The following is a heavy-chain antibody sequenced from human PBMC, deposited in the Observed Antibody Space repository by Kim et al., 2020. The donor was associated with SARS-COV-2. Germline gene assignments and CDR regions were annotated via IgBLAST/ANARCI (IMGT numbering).Heavy chain of an antibody. V-gene: IGHV3-33*01. CDR1: GFTFSSYG. Sequence: GGSLRLSCAASGFTFSSYGMHWVRQAPGKGLEWVAVIWYDGSNKYYADSVKGRFTISRDNSKNTLYLQMNSLRAEDTAVYYCARESRFGGLSGAFDIWGQGTMVTVSS. D-gene: IGHD3-10*01. CDR2: IWYDGSNK. J-gene: IGHJ3*02. CDR3: ARESRFGGLSGAFDI.